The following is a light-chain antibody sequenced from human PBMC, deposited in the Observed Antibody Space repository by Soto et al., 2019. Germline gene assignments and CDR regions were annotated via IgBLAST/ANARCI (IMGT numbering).Light chain of an antibody. J-gene: IGKJ5*01. CDR3: QQSYSTPIT. Sequence: DIQMTQSLSSLSASVGERLTITCRASQPTNNYLNWYQLKPGKAPKLLIYAASTLQTGVPSRFTGSGSGTDFTLTIISLQPEDYATYFCQQSYSTPITFGQGTRLEI. CDR2: AAS. V-gene: IGKV1-39*01. CDR1: QPTNNY.